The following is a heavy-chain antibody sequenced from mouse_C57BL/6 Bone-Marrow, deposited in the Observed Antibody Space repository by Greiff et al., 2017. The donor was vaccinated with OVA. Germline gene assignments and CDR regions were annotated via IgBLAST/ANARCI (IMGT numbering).Heavy chain of an antibody. CDR2: IRNKANGYTT. D-gene: IGHD1-1*01. Sequence: DVKLVESGGGLVQPGGSLSLSCAASGFTFTDYYMSWVRQPPGKALEWLGFIRNKANGYTTEYSASVKGRFTISRDNSQSILYLQMNALRAEDSATYYCARYCGSKAMDYWGQGTSVTVSS. J-gene: IGHJ4*01. CDR1: GFTFTDYY. CDR3: ARYCGSKAMDY. V-gene: IGHV7-3*01.